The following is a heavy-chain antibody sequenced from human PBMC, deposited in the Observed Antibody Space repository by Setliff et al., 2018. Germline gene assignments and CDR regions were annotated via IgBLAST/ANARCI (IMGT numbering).Heavy chain of an antibody. CDR3: RCWSGYYKNDY. CDR2: SSHSGST. J-gene: IGHJ4*02. V-gene: IGHV4-34*01. D-gene: IGHD3-3*01. Sequence: PSETLSLTFSVYGESFSNNYWSWIRPRPGKGLEWIGESSHSGSTSYSPSLNSRLTMSVDTSKNQFSLNLSSVTAADTAVYYCRCWSGYYKNDYWGQGTLVTVSS. CDR1: GESFSNNY.